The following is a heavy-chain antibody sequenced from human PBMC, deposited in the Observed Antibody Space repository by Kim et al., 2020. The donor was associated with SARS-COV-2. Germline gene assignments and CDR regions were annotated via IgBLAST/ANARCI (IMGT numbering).Heavy chain of an antibody. J-gene: IGHJ5*02. V-gene: IGHV1-18*01. CDR3: ARDLELRSRFDP. CDR1: GYTFTSYG. D-gene: IGHD1-7*01. CDR2: ISAYNGNT. Sequence: ASVKVSCKASGYTFTSYGISWVRQAPGQGLEWMGWISAYNGNTNYARKLQGRVTMTTDTSTSTAYMELRSLRSDDTAVYYCARDLELRSRFDPWGQGTLVTVSS.